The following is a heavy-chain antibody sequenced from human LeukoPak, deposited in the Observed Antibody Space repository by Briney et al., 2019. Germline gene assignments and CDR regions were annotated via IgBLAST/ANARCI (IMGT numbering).Heavy chain of an antibody. CDR3: ARDLPDGYFDL. CDR1: GYTFTSYG. Sequence: GASVKVSCKTSGYTFTSYGISWVRQAPGQGLEWMGWIGAYSGNTDYAQKFQGRVTMTTDTSTSTAYMELRSLGSDDTAVYYCARDLPDGYFDLWGRGTLVTVSS. V-gene: IGHV1-18*01. CDR2: IGAYSGNT. J-gene: IGHJ2*01.